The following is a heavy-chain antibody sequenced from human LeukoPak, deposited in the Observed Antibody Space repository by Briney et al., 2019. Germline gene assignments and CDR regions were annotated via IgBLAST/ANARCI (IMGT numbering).Heavy chain of an antibody. V-gene: IGHV3-21*01. CDR1: GFTFSSYS. J-gene: IGHJ5*02. CDR2: ISSSSSYI. CDR3: ARGSSGRFDP. Sequence: GGSLRPSCAASGFTFSSYSMNWVRQAPGKGLEWVSSISSSSSYIYYADSVKGRFTISRDNAKNSLYLQMNSLRAEDTAVYYCARGSSGRFDPWGQGTLVTVSS. D-gene: IGHD2/OR15-2a*01.